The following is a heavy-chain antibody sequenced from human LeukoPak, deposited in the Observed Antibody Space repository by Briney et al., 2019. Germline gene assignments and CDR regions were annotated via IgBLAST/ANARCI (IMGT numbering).Heavy chain of an antibody. D-gene: IGHD1-26*01. J-gene: IGHJ4*02. CDR1: GFTFSSYW. V-gene: IGHV3-74*01. CDR2: INSDGSST. CDR3: TRVQSGTPFDY. Sequence: GGSLRLSCAASGFTFSSYWMHWVRQAPGKGLVWVSRINSDGSSTSYADSVKGRFTISRDNAKNTVYLQMNSLRAEDTAVYYCTRVQSGTPFDYRGQGTLVTVSS.